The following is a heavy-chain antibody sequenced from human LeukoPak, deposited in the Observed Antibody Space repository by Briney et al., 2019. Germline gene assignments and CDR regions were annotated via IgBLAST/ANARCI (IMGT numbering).Heavy chain of an antibody. D-gene: IGHD3-10*01. J-gene: IGHJ4*02. CDR3: AKLVEEYYGSGSYLPFFDY. V-gene: IGHV3-23*01. CDR1: GFTYSSYA. CDR2: ISGREGSQ. Sequence: GGSLRLSCAPSGFTYSSYAMRWVRHTPGKGLEWVSTISGREGSQYYADSVKGRFTISRDNSKNTLYLQMNSMRAEDTAVYYCAKLVEEYYGSGSYLPFFDYWGQGTLVTVSS.